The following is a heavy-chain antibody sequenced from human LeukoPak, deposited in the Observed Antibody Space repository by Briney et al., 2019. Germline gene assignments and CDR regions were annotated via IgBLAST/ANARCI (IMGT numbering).Heavy chain of an antibody. V-gene: IGHV1-46*01. Sequence: GASVKVSCKASRYTFTSYYMHWVRQAPGQGVEWIGIINPSGGRTTYAQKFQGRVNMTRDTSTRTVYMELSSLRSEDTAVYYCARGPPGQLLFLWFDPWGQGTLVTVSS. CDR3: ARGPPGQLLFLWFDP. CDR2: INPSGGRT. J-gene: IGHJ5*02. CDR1: RYTFTSYY. D-gene: IGHD2-2*01.